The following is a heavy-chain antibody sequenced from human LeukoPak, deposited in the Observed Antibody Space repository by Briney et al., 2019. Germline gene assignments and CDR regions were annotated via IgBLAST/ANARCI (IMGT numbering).Heavy chain of an antibody. CDR2: ISTSGSTI. J-gene: IGHJ4*02. Sequence: PEGSLRLSCAASGFTFSSYEMNWVRQAPGKGLEWVSYISTSGSTIYYADSVKGRFIISRDNAKNSLYLQMNSLRAEDTAVYYCARDSHYYDSSGPNYWGQGTLVTVSS. V-gene: IGHV3-48*03. CDR3: ARDSHYYDSSGPNY. D-gene: IGHD3-22*01. CDR1: GFTFSSYE.